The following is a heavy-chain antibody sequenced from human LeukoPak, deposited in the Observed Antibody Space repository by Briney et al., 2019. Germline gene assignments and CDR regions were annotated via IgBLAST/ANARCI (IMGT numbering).Heavy chain of an antibody. CDR1: GFTFSSYW. Sequence: GGSLRLSCAASGFTFSSYWMSWVRQAPGKGLEWVANIKQDGSEKYYVDSVKGRFTIYRDNAKNSLYLQMNSLRAEDTAVYYCARVYRSYSFDAFDIWGQGTMVTVSS. V-gene: IGHV3-7*01. D-gene: IGHD1-14*01. J-gene: IGHJ3*02. CDR3: ARVYRSYSFDAFDI. CDR2: IKQDGSEK.